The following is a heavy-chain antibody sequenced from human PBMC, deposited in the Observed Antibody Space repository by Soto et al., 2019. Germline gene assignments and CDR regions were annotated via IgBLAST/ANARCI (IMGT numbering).Heavy chain of an antibody. J-gene: IGHJ4*02. D-gene: IGHD2-15*01. CDR2: IIPIFGTA. V-gene: IGHV1-69*13. Sequence: ASVKVSCKASGYTFTSYAISWVRQAPGQGLEWMGGIIPIFGTANYAQKFQGRVTITADESTSTAYMELSSLRSEDTAVYYCARESRYCSGGSCYFLPGIDYWGQGTLVTVSS. CDR3: ARESRYCSGGSCYFLPGIDY. CDR1: GYTFTSYA.